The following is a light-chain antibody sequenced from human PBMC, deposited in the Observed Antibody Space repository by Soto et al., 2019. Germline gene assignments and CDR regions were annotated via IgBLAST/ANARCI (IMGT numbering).Light chain of an antibody. J-gene: IGLJ1*01. V-gene: IGLV2-14*01. CDR2: EVS. CDR3: SSYTTSSTQV. CDR1: SSDIGGYKH. Sequence: QSALTQPASVSGSPGQSITISCTGTSSDIGGYKHVSWYQQHPGKAPKLIIYEVSNRPSGVSNRFSGSKSGNTASLTISGLQAEDEADYYCSSYTTSSTQVFGTGTKLTVL.